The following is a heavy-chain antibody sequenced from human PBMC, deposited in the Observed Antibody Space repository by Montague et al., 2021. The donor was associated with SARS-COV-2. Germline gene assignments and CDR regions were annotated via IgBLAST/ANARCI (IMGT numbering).Heavy chain of an antibody. CDR1: GGSISSGTW. D-gene: IGHD1-26*01. CDR2: ISHSGGT. Sequence: SETLSLTCAVSGGSISSGTWWTWVRQPPGKGLEWIGEISHSGGTNYNQSLKSRVTISVDKSKNQFSLNLNSVTAADTAVYYCARLSSDIGGYFWFDPWGQGTLVSVSS. V-gene: IGHV4-4*02. CDR3: ARLSSDIGGYFWFDP. J-gene: IGHJ5*02.